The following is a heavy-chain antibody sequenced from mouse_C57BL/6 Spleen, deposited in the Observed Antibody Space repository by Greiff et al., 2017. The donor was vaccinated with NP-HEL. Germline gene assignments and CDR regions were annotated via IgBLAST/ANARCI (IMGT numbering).Heavy chain of an antibody. CDR2: IYPSDSET. CDR1: GYTFTSYW. CDR3: ARKEVYYSNHYAIDY. D-gene: IGHD2-5*01. V-gene: IGHV1-61*01. J-gene: IGHJ4*01. Sequence: VQLQQPGAELVRPGSSVKLSCKASGYTFTSYWMDWVKQRPGQGLEWIGNIYPSDSETHYNQKFKDKATLTVDKSSSTAYMQLSSLTSEDSAVYYCARKEVYYSNHYAIDYWGQGTSVTVSS.